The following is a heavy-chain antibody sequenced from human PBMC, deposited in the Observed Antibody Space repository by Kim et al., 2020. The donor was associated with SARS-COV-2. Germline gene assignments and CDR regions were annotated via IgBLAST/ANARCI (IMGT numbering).Heavy chain of an antibody. V-gene: IGHV3-21*01. CDR2: YI. J-gene: IGHJ4*02. CDR3: ARDLRSVEGY. D-gene: IGHD2-15*01. Sequence: YIYYADSVKGRFTISRDNAKNSLYLQMNSLRAEDTAVYYCARDLRSVEGYWGQGTLVTVSS.